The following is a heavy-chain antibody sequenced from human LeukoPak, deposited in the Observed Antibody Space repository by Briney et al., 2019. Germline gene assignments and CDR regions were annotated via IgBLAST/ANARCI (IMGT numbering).Heavy chain of an antibody. CDR3: AREYSSSSGSVSDC. CDR2: ISSSSSTI. D-gene: IGHD6-6*01. V-gene: IGHV3-48*02. Sequence: GGSLRLSCAASGFTFRNYNMNWVRQAPGKGLEWVSYISSSSSTIYYADSVKGRFTVSRDNAQNSLYLQMNSLRDEDTAVYYCAREYSSSSGSVSDCWGQGTLVTVSS. CDR1: GFTFRNYN. J-gene: IGHJ4*02.